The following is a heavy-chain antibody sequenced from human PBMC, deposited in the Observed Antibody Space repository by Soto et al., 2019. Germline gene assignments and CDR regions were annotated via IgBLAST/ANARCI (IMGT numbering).Heavy chain of an antibody. J-gene: IGHJ4*02. Sequence: EVQLVESGGDLVQPGGSLKLSCAASGFIFSGTTIHWVRQASGEGREWVGRIRGRADNYATGYAASVKGRFTISRDDSKKTAYLQMNSLKTEDTAVYFCTRAPDGNNADYWGQGTLVTVSS. CDR3: TRAPDGNNADY. V-gene: IGHV3-73*02. CDR2: IRGRADNYAT. CDR1: GFIFSGTT. D-gene: IGHD6-13*01.